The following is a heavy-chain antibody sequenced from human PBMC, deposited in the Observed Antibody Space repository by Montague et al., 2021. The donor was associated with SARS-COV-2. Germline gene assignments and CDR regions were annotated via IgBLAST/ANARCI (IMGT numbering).Heavy chain of an antibody. Sequence: SRRFSCAASGFTFSSYSMNWVRQAPGKGLEWVSYISSSSSTIYYADSVKGRFTISRDNAKNSLYLQMNSLRAEDTAVYYCARDLRWGYYDILTGYYRPLDYWGQGTLVTVSS. CDR1: GFTFSSYS. CDR2: ISSSSSTI. J-gene: IGHJ4*02. V-gene: IGHV3-48*04. D-gene: IGHD3-9*01. CDR3: ARDLRWGYYDILTGYYRPLDY.